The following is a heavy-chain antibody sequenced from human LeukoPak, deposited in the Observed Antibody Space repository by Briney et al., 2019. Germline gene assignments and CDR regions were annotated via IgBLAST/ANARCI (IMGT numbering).Heavy chain of an antibody. CDR3: TWSGLKIES. V-gene: IGHV3-15*01. Sequence: GGSLRLSCAASGFTFSSYSMNWVRQAPRKGLEWVGQIKTESDGATTGYAAPVKGRFTISRDDSKNTLFLQMNSLKTEDTALYYCTWSGLKIESWGQGTLVTVSS. D-gene: IGHD3-3*01. CDR1: GFTFSSYS. CDR2: IKTESDGATT. J-gene: IGHJ4*02.